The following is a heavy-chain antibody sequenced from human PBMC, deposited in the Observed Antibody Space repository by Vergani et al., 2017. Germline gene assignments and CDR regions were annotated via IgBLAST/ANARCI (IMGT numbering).Heavy chain of an antibody. CDR1: GFTFSSYG. CDR3: AKGGGTQSYYYYGMDV. Sequence: QVQLVESGGGLVKPGGSLRLSCAASGFTFSSYGMHWVRQAPGKGLEWVAVIWYDGSNKYYADSVKGRFTISRDNSKNSLYLQMNSLRTEDTALYYCAKGGGTQSYYYYGMDVWGQGTTVTVSS. CDR2: IWYDGSNK. J-gene: IGHJ6*02. V-gene: IGHV3-33*03.